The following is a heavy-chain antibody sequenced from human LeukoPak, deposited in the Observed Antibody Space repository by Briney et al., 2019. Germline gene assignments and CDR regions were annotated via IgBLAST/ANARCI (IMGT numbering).Heavy chain of an antibody. CDR3: ARAVSSSCLFDY. J-gene: IGHJ4*02. D-gene: IGHD6-13*01. Sequence: ASVKVSCKASGGTFSNYAINWVRQAPGQGLEWMGGIIPIFGKANYAQKFQGRVTITADESTRTAYMELSSLRSEDTAVYYCARAVSSSCLFDYWGQGTLVTVSS. CDR2: IIPIFGKA. CDR1: GGTFSNYA. V-gene: IGHV1-69*13.